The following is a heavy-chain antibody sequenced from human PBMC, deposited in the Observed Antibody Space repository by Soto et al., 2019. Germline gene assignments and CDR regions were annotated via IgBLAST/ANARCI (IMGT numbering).Heavy chain of an antibody. D-gene: IGHD3-22*01. J-gene: IGHJ5*02. CDR2: IVVASGNT. CDR1: GFTFTSSA. Sequence: SVKVSCKASGFTFTSSAVQWVRQARGQRLEWIGWIVVASGNTNYAQKFQERVTITRDMSTSTAYMELSSLRSEDTAVYYCAAGEYYYDSSGYYPSWFDPWGQGTLVTVSS. CDR3: AAGEYYYDSSGYYPSWFDP. V-gene: IGHV1-58*01.